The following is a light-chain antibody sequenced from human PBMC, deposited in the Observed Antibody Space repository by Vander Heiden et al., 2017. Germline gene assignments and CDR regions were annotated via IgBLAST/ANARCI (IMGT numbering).Light chain of an antibody. V-gene: IGKV3-11*01. CDR1: QSVSSH. CDR2: DAS. J-gene: IGKJ4*01. CDR3: QHRSNWPLT. Sequence: EIVLTQSPATLSLSPGGGATLSCRASQSVSSHLAWYQQKPGQAPRLLIYDASNRATGIPARFSGSGSATYFTLTISILAPEDFAVYYCQHRSNWPLTFGGGTKVEIK.